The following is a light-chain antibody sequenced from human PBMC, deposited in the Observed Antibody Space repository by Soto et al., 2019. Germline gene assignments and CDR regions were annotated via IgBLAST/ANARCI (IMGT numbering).Light chain of an antibody. CDR1: SSDVGAFQY. Sequence: QSVLTQPRSVSGSPGQSVTISCTGSSSDVGAFQYVSWYQQYPGKAPKLMVYDVSKRPSGVPDRFSGSKSGDTASLTISGLQAEDEADYYCCSYAGRYTRIFGGGTKVTVL. CDR3: CSYAGRYTRI. CDR2: DVS. V-gene: IGLV2-11*01. J-gene: IGLJ2*01.